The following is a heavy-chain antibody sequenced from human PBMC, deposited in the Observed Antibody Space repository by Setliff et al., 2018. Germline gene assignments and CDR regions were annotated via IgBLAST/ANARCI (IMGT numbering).Heavy chain of an antibody. CDR1: GGSISSYY. CDR3: ARDYYDSSGYYYKVHYYYMDV. D-gene: IGHD3-22*01. J-gene: IGHJ6*03. Sequence: PSETLSLTCTVSGGSISSYYWSWIRQPAGKGLEWIGHIYIGGSANYNPSLKSRVTMSIDTSKNQFSRKLNSVTAADMAVYYCARDYYDSSGYYYKVHYYYMDVWAKGTTVTVSS. V-gene: IGHV4-4*07. CDR2: IYIGGSA.